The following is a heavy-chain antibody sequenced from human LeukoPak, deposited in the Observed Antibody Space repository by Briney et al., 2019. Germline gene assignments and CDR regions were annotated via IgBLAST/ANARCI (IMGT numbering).Heavy chain of an antibody. Sequence: HPGGSLRLSCAASGYTFTDYGMHWVRQAPGKGLEWVAVIWYDGGKTYYADSVRGRFTISRDSSQNTVYLQMNSLRAEDTAVYYCARDLYTYFFDFWGQGTLVTVSP. CDR1: GYTFTDYG. D-gene: IGHD1-14*01. V-gene: IGHV3-33*01. CDR2: IWYDGGKT. J-gene: IGHJ4*02. CDR3: ARDLYTYFFDF.